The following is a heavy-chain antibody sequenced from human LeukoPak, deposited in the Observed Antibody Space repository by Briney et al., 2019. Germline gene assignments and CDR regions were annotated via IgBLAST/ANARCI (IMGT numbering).Heavy chain of an antibody. Sequence: SETLSLTCTVSGGSISSSSYYWGWIRQPPGKGLEWIGSIYHSGSTYYNPSLKSRVTISVDTSKNQFSLKLSSVTAADTAVYYCARVANYAAAVDWGQGTLVTVSS. J-gene: IGHJ4*02. CDR3: ARVANYAAAVD. CDR1: GGSISSSSYY. V-gene: IGHV4-39*07. CDR2: IYHSGST. D-gene: IGHD6-13*01.